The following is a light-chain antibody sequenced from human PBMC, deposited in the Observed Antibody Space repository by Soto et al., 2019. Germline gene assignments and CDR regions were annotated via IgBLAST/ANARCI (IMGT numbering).Light chain of an antibody. V-gene: IGKV1-5*01. CDR1: QSINTW. J-gene: IGKJ1*01. CDR2: DVS. Sequence: DIPMTQSPSTVSASVGDRITITCRASQSINTWLAWYRQRPGEAPQLLIYDVSTLAMGVPARFSGSGSGTDCTLSISRLQADDFATFYCQQYQTYSRTFGQGTKVE. CDR3: QQYQTYSRT.